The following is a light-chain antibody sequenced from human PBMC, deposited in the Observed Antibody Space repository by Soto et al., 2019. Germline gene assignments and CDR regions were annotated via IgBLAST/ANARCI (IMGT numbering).Light chain of an antibody. CDR1: SSDVGAYNY. Sequence: QSALTQPPSASGSPGQSVTIYCTGTSSDVGAYNYVSWYQQHAGKAPKLVIYEVTKRPSGVPDRVSGSKSANTASLTVSGLQAEDEAVYYCSSFASSNTWVFGGGTKLTVL. CDR2: EVT. V-gene: IGLV2-8*01. CDR3: SSFASSNTWV. J-gene: IGLJ3*02.